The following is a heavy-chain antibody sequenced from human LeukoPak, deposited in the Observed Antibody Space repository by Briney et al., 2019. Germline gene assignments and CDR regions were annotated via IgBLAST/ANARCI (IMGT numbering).Heavy chain of an antibody. J-gene: IGHJ4*02. CDR1: GYTFTSYG. Sequence: ALVKVSCKASGYTFTSYGISWVRQAPGQGLEWMGWISAYNGNTNYAQKLQGRVTMTTDTSTSTAYMELRSLRSDDTAVYYCARADVVPAANTPYYFDYWGQGTLVTVSS. V-gene: IGHV1-18*01. CDR3: ARADVVPAANTPYYFDY. CDR2: ISAYNGNT. D-gene: IGHD2-2*01.